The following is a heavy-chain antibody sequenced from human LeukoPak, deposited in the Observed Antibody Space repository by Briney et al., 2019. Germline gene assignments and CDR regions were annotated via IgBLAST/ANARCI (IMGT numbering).Heavy chain of an antibody. Sequence: GGSLRLSCAASGFTFSSYAMHWVRQAPGKGLGWVAVISYDGSNKYYADSVKGRFTISRDNSKNTLYLQMNSLRAEDTAVYYCARPSSSGGTTPDYWGQGTLVTVSS. D-gene: IGHD2-15*01. CDR3: ARPSSSGGTTPDY. CDR2: ISYDGSNK. V-gene: IGHV3-30*04. J-gene: IGHJ4*02. CDR1: GFTFSSYA.